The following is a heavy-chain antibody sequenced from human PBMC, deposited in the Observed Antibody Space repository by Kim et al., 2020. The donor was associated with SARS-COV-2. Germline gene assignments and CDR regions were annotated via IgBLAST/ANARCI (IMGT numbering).Heavy chain of an antibody. V-gene: IGHV3-15*01. CDR3: STLIGYYGSGSYYRSKDY. CDR2: IKSKIDGGTT. D-gene: IGHD3-10*01. CDR1: GFSCSNAW. Sequence: GGSLRLSCAASGFSCSNAWMTWVRQAPGKGLEWVGRIKSKIDGGTTDYAAPVKGRFTISRADSQNTLYLQMNSLKTEDTAVYYCSTLIGYYGSGSYYRSKDYWGQGTLVTVSS. J-gene: IGHJ4*02.